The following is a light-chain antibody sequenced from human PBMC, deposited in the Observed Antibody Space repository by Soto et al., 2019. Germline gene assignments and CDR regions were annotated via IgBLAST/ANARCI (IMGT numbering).Light chain of an antibody. J-gene: IGKJ1*01. V-gene: IGKV1-8*01. CDR2: AAS. Sequence: AIRMTQSPSSFSASTGDRVTITCRASQGISSYLAWYQQKPGKAPKLLIYAASTLQSGVPSSFSGRGSGKYFTLTISCLQSEDFATYYCQQYYSYPPTFGHGTKVEI. CDR1: QGISSY. CDR3: QQYYSYPPT.